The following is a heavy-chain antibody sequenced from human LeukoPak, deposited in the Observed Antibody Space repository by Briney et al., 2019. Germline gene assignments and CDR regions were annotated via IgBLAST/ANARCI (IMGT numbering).Heavy chain of an antibody. CDR3: ARYSSRTTSSWGDAFDI. D-gene: IGHD1-1*01. J-gene: IGHJ3*02. CDR2: INPNSGGT. Sequence: ASVKVSCKASGYRLGGYYMHWVRQAPGQGLEWMGWINPNSGGTNYAQKFQGRVTMTRDTSISTAYMELSRLRSDDTAVYYCARYSSRTTSSWGDAFDIWGQGTMVTVSS. V-gene: IGHV1-2*02. CDR1: GYRLGGYY.